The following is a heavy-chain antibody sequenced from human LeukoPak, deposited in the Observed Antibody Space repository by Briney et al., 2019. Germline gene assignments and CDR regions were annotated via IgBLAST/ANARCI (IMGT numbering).Heavy chain of an antibody. D-gene: IGHD2-15*01. CDR3: AQQVGYCSSGNCYFTY. CDR1: GFSFNTFA. CDR2: INNNGDDT. Sequence: GGSLRLSCAASGFSFNTFAMSWVRQAPGKGLEWVSAINNNGDDTYSADSVRGRFTVSRDNSKNMLYLQMNNLRGEDAAVYYCAQQVGYCSSGNCYFTYWGQGTLVTVSS. V-gene: IGHV3-23*01. J-gene: IGHJ1*01.